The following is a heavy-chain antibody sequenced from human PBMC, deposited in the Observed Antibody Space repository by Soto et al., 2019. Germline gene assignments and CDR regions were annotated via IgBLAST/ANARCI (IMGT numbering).Heavy chain of an antibody. CDR1: GGSVFNNNW. V-gene: IGHV4-4*02. Sequence: QVQLQESGPGLVEPSGTLSLTCAVSGGSVFNNNWWSWVRQLPGKGLEWIGEIHHSGGTNYNPSLKSRVTMSVDKSKNQFSLKLNSVTAADTALYYCARNSYYCLNVWGQGTTVSVSS. CDR3: ARNSYYCLNV. J-gene: IGHJ6*02. CDR2: IHHSGGT.